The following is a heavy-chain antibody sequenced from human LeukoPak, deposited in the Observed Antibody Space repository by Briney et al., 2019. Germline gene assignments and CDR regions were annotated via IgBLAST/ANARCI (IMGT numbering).Heavy chain of an antibody. D-gene: IGHD3-3*01. CDR1: GYTFTGYH. V-gene: IGHV1-2*02. J-gene: IGHJ5*02. Sequence: ASVKVSCKASGYTFTGYHIHWVRQAPGQGLEWMGWINPNSGGANYAQKFQGRVTMTRDTSISTAYMELSRLSSDDTAVYYCARVGTIFGVVEWWFDPWGQGTLVTVSS. CDR3: ARVGTIFGVVEWWFDP. CDR2: INPNSGGA.